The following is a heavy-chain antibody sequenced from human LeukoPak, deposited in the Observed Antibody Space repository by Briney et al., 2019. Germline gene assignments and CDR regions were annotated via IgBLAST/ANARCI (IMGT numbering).Heavy chain of an antibody. CDR1: GITISYYW. V-gene: IGHV3-7*01. J-gene: IGHJ4*02. Sequence: GGAPRLSCAASGITISYYWVSWGRPAPGEGVGLGAHKKKDGSEKYYVDSVKGRFTISRDNAKNSLYLQMNSLRDEDTAVYYCARDFRKIDGYGDCGGGDCWGQGTLVTVSS. CDR3: ARDFRKIDGYGDCGGGDC. D-gene: IGHD4-17*01. CDR2: KKKDGSEK.